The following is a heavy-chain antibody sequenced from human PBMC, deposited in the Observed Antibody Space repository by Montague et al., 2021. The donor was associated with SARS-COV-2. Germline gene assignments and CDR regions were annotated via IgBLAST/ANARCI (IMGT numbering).Heavy chain of an antibody. CDR3: ARARTRFFLIVAAIDTFDI. CDR1: GGSISSGGYY. J-gene: IGHJ3*02. CDR2: IYYSGGT. Sequence: TLSLTCTVSGGSISSGGYYWSWIRQRPGKGREWIAYIYYSGGTYYNPSLKSRVSISVDTSKNQFSLKLSSVTAADTAVYYCARARTRFFLIVAAIDTFDIWGQGTMVTVSS. D-gene: IGHD3-22*01. V-gene: IGHV4-31*03.